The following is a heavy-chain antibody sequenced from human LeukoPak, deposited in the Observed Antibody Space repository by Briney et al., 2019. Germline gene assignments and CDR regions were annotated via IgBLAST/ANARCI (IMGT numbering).Heavy chain of an antibody. CDR1: GGSISGSSYY. CDR3: ARVPIAVAGTPCWFDP. V-gene: IGHV4-39*07. CDR2: IYYSGTT. J-gene: IGHJ5*02. Sequence: SETLFLTCTVSGGSISGSSYYWGWIRQPPGKGLEWIGSIYYSGTTYYNPSLKSRVTISVDTSKNQFSLKLSSVIAADTAVYYRARVPIAVAGTPCWFDPWGQGTLVTVSS. D-gene: IGHD6-19*01.